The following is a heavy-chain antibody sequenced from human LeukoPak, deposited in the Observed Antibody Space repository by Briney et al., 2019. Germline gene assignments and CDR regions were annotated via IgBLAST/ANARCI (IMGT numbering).Heavy chain of an antibody. CDR1: GGSISSGDYY. D-gene: IGHD3-22*01. V-gene: IGHV4-30-4*01. Sequence: PSQTLSLTCTVSGGSISSGDYYWSWIRQPPGKGLEWIGYTYYSGSTYYNPSLESRVTISVDTSKNQFSLKLSSVTAADTAVYYCARAAMIVVVIDYWGQGTLVTVSS. J-gene: IGHJ4*02. CDR2: TYYSGST. CDR3: ARAAMIVVVIDY.